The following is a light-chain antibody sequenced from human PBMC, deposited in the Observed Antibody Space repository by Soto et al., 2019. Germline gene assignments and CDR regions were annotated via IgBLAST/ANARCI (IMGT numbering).Light chain of an antibody. Sequence: ETVLTQSPGTLSLSPGERATLSCRASQPVFIRYLAWYQQKPGQAPRLLIYGASTRATGIPDRFSGSGSGTDFTLTVSRLEPEDFAVYYCQQYGSSPPYTFGQGTKLEIK. CDR1: QPVFIRY. J-gene: IGKJ2*01. V-gene: IGKV3-20*01. CDR2: GAS. CDR3: QQYGSSPPYT.